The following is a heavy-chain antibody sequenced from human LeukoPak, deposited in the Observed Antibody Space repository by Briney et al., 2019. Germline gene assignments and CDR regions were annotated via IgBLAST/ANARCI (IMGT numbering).Heavy chain of an antibody. CDR2: IYPGGGWT. CDR1: GASFTNYY. D-gene: IGHD2-2*01. Sequence: GASVKVSCKASGASFTNYYIHWVRQAPGQGLEWVGLIYPGGGWTNYAQKVKGRVTMTTDTSTGTVYMELSSLRSEDTAVYYCARDMPHNCFDPWGQGTLVTVSP. CDR3: ARDMPHNCFDP. V-gene: IGHV1-46*01. J-gene: IGHJ5*02.